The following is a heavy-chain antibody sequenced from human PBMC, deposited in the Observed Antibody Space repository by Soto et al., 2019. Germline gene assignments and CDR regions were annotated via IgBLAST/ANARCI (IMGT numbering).Heavy chain of an antibody. CDR2: TYYRSKWFN. J-gene: IGHJ5*02. CDR3: AREGRLAASIFHNWFDP. V-gene: IGHV6-1*01. CDR1: GDSVSNNSPA. Sequence: SQTLSLTCPISGDSVSNNSPACNWIRQSPSRGPEWLGRTYYRSKWFNNYALSVKGRITINPDTSKNQFSLQLNSVTPEDTAVYYCAREGRLAASIFHNWFDPWGQGTLVTVSS. D-gene: IGHD3-3*02.